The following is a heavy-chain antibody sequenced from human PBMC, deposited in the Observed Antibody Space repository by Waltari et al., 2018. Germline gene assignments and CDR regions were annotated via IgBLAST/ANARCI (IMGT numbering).Heavy chain of an antibody. Sequence: EVQLVQSGAEVKKPGASLKISCKGSGYSFTSYWIGWVRQMPGKGLEWWGMIASRGSDTRYSPSCQGQVSISADKSISTAYLQWSSLKASDTAMYYCARLAGYYDSSGIDYWGQGTLVTVSS. D-gene: IGHD3-22*01. CDR3: ARLAGYYDSSGIDY. J-gene: IGHJ4*02. V-gene: IGHV5-51*03. CDR1: GYSFTSYW. CDR2: IASRGSDT.